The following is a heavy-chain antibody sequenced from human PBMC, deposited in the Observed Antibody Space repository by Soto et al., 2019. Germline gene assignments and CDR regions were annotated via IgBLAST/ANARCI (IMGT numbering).Heavy chain of an antibody. CDR3: ARGGGYCSSTSCSNWFDP. Sequence: ASVKVSCKASGYTFTSYGISWVRQAPGQGLEWMGRISAYSGNTNYAQKLQGRVTMTTDTSTSTAYMELRSLRSDDTAVYYCARGGGYCSSTSCSNWFDPWGQGTLVTVSS. J-gene: IGHJ5*02. CDR2: ISAYSGNT. CDR1: GYTFTSYG. V-gene: IGHV1-18*01. D-gene: IGHD2-2*01.